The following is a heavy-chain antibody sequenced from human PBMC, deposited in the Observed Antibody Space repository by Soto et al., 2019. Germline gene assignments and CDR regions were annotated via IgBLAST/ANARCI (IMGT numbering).Heavy chain of an antibody. Sequence: QVQLQESGPGLVKPSQTLSLTCTVSGGSISSGDYYWSWIRQPPGKGLEWIGYIYYSGSTYYNPSLKSRVTISVDTSKNQFSLKLSSVTAADTAVYYCARDFFVHYYDSSGYYKAYYYGMDVWGQGTTVTVSS. V-gene: IGHV4-30-4*01. CDR3: ARDFFVHYYDSSGYYKAYYYGMDV. CDR2: IYYSGST. D-gene: IGHD3-22*01. J-gene: IGHJ6*02. CDR1: GGSISSGDYY.